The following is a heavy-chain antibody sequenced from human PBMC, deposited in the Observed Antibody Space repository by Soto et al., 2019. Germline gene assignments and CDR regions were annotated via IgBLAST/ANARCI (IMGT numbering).Heavy chain of an antibody. Sequence: GGSLRLSCAASGFTFSSYWMHWVRQAPGKGLVWVSRINSDGSSTSYADSVKGRFTISRDNAKNTLYLQMNSLRAEDTAVYYCAREGRTPYGDYVGYYYGMDVWGQGTTVTVSS. CDR2: INSDGSST. CDR3: AREGRTPYGDYVGYYYGMDV. CDR1: GFTFSSYW. D-gene: IGHD4-17*01. J-gene: IGHJ6*02. V-gene: IGHV3-74*01.